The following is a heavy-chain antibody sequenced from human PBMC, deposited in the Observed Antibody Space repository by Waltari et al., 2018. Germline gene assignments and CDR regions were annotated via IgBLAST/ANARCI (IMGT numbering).Heavy chain of an antibody. D-gene: IGHD3-3*01. V-gene: IGHV4-31*01. CDR1: GGSISSSGYY. CDR2: NYYSGST. CDR3: ARAPFGVVYQGYGMDV. J-gene: IGHJ6*02. Sequence: QVQLQESGPGLVKPSQTLSLTCTVSGGSISSSGYYWSWIRQHPGKGLEWIGYNYYSGSTYYNPSLNSLVTISVDTSKNQFSLKLSSVTAADTAVYYCARAPFGVVYQGYGMDVWGQGTTVTVSS.